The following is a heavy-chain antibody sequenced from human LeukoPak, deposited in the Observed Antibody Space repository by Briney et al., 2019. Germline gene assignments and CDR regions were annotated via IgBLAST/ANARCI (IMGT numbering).Heavy chain of an antibody. CDR2: ISHSGST. D-gene: IGHD4-23*01. J-gene: IGHJ4*02. CDR3: FLWSTVVSRDY. V-gene: IGHV4-34*01. CDR1: GGSFSGYY. Sequence: SETLSLTCTVYGGSFSGYYCLWIRQPPGKGLEWIGEISHSGSTKYYPPLKSRVTISVDTSKNQFSLKLSSATAADTAVYYCFLWSTVVSRDYSGQGTLVTVSS.